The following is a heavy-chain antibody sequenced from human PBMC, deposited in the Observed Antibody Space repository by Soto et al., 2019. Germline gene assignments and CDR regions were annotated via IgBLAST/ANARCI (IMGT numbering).Heavy chain of an antibody. Sequence: GGSLRLSCAASGFTFSSYCMHWVRQAPGKGLEWVAVIWYDGSNKYYADSVKGRFTISRDNSKNTLYLQMNSLRAEDTAVYYCARDPGSVVVVAATGAFDIWGQGTMVTVSS. J-gene: IGHJ3*02. V-gene: IGHV3-33*01. CDR2: IWYDGSNK. CDR3: ARDPGSVVVVAATGAFDI. D-gene: IGHD2-15*01. CDR1: GFTFSSYC.